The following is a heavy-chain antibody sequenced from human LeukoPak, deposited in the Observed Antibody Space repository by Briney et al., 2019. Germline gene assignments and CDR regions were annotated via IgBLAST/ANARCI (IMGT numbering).Heavy chain of an antibody. Sequence: ASVKVSCKASGYTFTGYYMHWVRQAPGQGLEWMGWINPNSGGTNYAQKFQGRVTMTRDTSISTAYMELSRLRSDDTAVYYCARRPPPPYCSGGSCYSVGAFDIWGQGTMVTVSS. CDR2: INPNSGGT. J-gene: IGHJ3*02. V-gene: IGHV1-2*02. CDR1: GYTFTGYY. D-gene: IGHD2-15*01. CDR3: ARRPPPPYCSGGSCYSVGAFDI.